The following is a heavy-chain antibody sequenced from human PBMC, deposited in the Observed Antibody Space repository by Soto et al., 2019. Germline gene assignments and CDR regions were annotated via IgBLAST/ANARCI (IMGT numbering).Heavy chain of an antibody. J-gene: IGHJ4*02. V-gene: IGHV5-51*01. CDR2: IYPGDSDT. CDR1: GYSFTSYW. Sequence: PGESLKISCKGSGYSFTSYWIGWVRQMPGKGLEWMGIIYPGDSDTRYSPSFQGQVTISADKSISTAYLQWSSLKASDTAMYYCARRPRGWYDSSVYAESKYSSDYSGPGPLLTGS. CDR3: ARRPRGWYDSSVYAESKYSSDY. D-gene: IGHD3-22*01.